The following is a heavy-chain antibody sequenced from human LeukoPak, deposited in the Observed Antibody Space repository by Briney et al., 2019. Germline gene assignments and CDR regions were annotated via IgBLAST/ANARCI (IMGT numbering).Heavy chain of an antibody. CDR3: TRVGGVVPATYFDY. CDR2: IRSKAYGGTT. D-gene: IGHD2-2*01. J-gene: IGHJ4*02. CDR1: GFTFSEYT. V-gene: IGHV3-49*03. Sequence: GGSLRLSCTASGFTFSEYTMSWFRQAPGKGLEWVGFIRSKAYGGTTEYAASVKGRFTISRDDSKSIAYLQMNSLKTEDTAVYYCTRVGGVVPATYFDYWGQGTLVTVSS.